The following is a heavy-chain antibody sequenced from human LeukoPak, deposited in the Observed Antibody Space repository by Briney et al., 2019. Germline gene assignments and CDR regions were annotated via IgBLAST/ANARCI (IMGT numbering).Heavy chain of an antibody. CDR3: ARGRGWVDH. Sequence: GGSLRLSCAASGFTFTAYAMSWFRQTPGKGLEWVGNIHQDGSVTNYVDAVKGRFTISRDNARNSVFLKLNSLRAEDTALYYCARGRGWVDHWGQGTLVTVSS. V-gene: IGHV3-7*01. CDR2: IHQDGSVT. CDR1: GFTFTAYA. J-gene: IGHJ4*02. D-gene: IGHD3-16*01.